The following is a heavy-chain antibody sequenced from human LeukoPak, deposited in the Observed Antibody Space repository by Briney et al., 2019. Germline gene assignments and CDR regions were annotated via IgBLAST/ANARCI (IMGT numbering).Heavy chain of an antibody. CDR2: IIPIFGTA. J-gene: IGHJ5*02. V-gene: IGHV1-69*06. Sequence: ASVKVSCKASGGTFSSYAISWVRQAPGQGLEWMGGIIPIFGTANYAQKFQGRVTITADKSTSTAYMELSSLRSEGTAVYYCARDRTTGYSSSWYVGWFDPWGQGTLVTVSS. CDR1: GGTFSSYA. D-gene: IGHD6-13*01. CDR3: ARDRTTGYSSSWYVGWFDP.